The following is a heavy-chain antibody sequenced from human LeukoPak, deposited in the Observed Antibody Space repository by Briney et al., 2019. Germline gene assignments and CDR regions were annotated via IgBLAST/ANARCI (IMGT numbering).Heavy chain of an antibody. Sequence: ASVKVSCKASGYTFTGYYMHWVRQAPGQGLEWMGWINPNSGGTNYAQKFRGRVTMTRDTSISTAYMELSRLRSDDTAVYYCARDFRAAMVSDCFDPWGQGTLVTVSS. CDR2: INPNSGGT. V-gene: IGHV1-2*02. CDR1: GYTFTGYY. J-gene: IGHJ5*02. D-gene: IGHD5-18*01. CDR3: ARDFRAAMVSDCFDP.